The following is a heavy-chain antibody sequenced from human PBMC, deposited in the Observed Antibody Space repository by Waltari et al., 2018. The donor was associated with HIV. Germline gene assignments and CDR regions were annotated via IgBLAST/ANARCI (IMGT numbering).Heavy chain of an antibody. CDR1: GFSVSNHL. CDR3: ARASHYIEFSTFDGDYYFDV. CDR2: LNSDGSSR. D-gene: IGHD2-15*01. J-gene: IGHJ4*02. Sequence: VQLVESGGGSIKTGGSLRLSCTASGFSVSNHLIDWVRHGPGKGLVWVARLNSDGSSRNYADAVKGRFVISRDNARNTVYLQLNSLRVEDTAMYFCARASHYIEFSTFDGDYYFDVWGRGTRVAVSS. V-gene: IGHV3-74*01.